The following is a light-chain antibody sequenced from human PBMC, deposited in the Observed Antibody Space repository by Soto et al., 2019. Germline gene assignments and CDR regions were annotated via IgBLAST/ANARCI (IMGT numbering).Light chain of an antibody. CDR2: DAS. CDR1: QSISSY. Sequence: EVVLTQSPDTLSLPPGERASLSCRASQSISSYLAWYQQKPGQAPRLLIYDASSRATGIPARFSGSGSGTDFTLTISSLEPEDFAVYYCQQYSNWPLTFGGGTKVDIK. CDR3: QQYSNWPLT. V-gene: IGKV3-11*01. J-gene: IGKJ4*01.